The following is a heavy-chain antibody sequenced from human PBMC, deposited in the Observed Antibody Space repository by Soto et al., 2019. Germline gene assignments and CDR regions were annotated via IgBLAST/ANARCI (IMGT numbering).Heavy chain of an antibody. CDR1: GGTFSSYA. CDR2: IIPIFGTA. CDR3: AREGYSSSSRPEYFQH. V-gene: IGHV1-69*12. J-gene: IGHJ1*01. Sequence: QVQLVQSGAEVKKPGSSVKVSCKASGGTFSSYAISWVRQAPGQGLEWMGGIIPIFGTANYAQKFQGRVTITADASTSTAYMELSSLRSEDTAVYYCAREGYSSSSRPEYFQHWGQGTLVTVSS. D-gene: IGHD6-6*01.